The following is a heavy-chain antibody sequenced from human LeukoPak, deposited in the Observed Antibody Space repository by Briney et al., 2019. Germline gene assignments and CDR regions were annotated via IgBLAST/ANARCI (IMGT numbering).Heavy chain of an antibody. J-gene: IGHJ4*02. CDR1: GFTFSSYA. D-gene: IGHD3-16*01. Sequence: GGSLRLSCAASGFTFSSYAMSWVRQAPGKGLEWVSAISGSGGSTYYTDSVKGRFTISRDNSKNTLYLQMNSLRAEDTAVYYCAKDVSGVWAFDYWGQGTLVTVSS. V-gene: IGHV3-23*01. CDR2: ISGSGGST. CDR3: AKDVSGVWAFDY.